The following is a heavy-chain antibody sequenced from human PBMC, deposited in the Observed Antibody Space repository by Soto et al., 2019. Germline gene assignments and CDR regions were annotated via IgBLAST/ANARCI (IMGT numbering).Heavy chain of an antibody. D-gene: IGHD2-8*02. Sequence: QVQLQQWGAGLLKPSETLSLTCAVYGGSFSGYYWTWIRQPPGTGLEWLGEINHSGSTNYNPSHKSRVTISVDTSKNQFSLKLTSVTAAYTAVYYCARDKITGLVDYWGQGTLVTVSS. V-gene: IGHV4-34*01. CDR1: GGSFSGYY. CDR3: ARDKITGLVDY. CDR2: INHSGST. J-gene: IGHJ4*02.